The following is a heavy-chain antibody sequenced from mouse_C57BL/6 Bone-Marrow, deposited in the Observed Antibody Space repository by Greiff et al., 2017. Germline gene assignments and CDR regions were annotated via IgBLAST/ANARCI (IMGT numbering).Heavy chain of an antibody. Sequence: EVQVVESGGGLVQPGASLRLSGAASGFTFTDYYMSWVRQPPGQAPEWLALIRTKANGYTTEYTASVKGRFTISRDNSQNLLYLQMNTLRAEDSATYYCVKAVSYDYDPYYFDYWGQGTTLTVSS. CDR1: GFTFTDYY. D-gene: IGHD2-4*01. V-gene: IGHV7-4*01. J-gene: IGHJ2*01. CDR3: VKAVSYDYDPYYFDY. CDR2: IRTKANGYTT.